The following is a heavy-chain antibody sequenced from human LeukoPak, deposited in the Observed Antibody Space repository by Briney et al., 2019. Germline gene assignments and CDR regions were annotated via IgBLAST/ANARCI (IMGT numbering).Heavy chain of an antibody. J-gene: IGHJ4*02. V-gene: IGHV3-30-3*01. CDR2: ISYDGSNK. CDR3: ARDSVGATNYFDY. Sequence: GGSLRLSCAASGFTFSSYAMHWVRQAPGKGLEWVAVISYDGSNKYYADSVKGRFTISRDNSKNTLYLQMNSLRAEDTAVNYCARDSVGATNYFDYWGQGTLVTVSS. CDR1: GFTFSSYA. D-gene: IGHD1-26*01.